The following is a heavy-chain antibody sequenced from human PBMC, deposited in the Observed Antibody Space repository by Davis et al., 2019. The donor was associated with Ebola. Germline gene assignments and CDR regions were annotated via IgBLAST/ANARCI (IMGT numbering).Heavy chain of an antibody. D-gene: IGHD2-15*01. V-gene: IGHV3-23*01. CDR2: ISGSGGST. J-gene: IGHJ4*02. CDR1: GFTFNNYA. CDR3: AKEGYCSGGSCYHDY. Sequence: GESLKISCAASGFTFNNYAMSWVRQAPGKGLEWVSAISGSGGSTYYADSVKGRFTISRDNSKNTLYLQMNSLRAEDTAVYYCAKEGYCSGGSCYHDYWGQGTLVTVSS.